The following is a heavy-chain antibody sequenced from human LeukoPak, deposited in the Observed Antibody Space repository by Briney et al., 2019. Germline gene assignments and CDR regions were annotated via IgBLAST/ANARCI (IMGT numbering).Heavy chain of an antibody. CDR1: GASISSGPYY. V-gene: IGHV4-61*02. Sequence: SQTLSLTCTVSGASISSGPYYWGWIRQPAGKPLEWIGRIFTSGSTNYNPSLKSRVTISLDTSKNQFSLNLSSVIAADTAMYYCARGVVDMATSFGYWGQGTLVTVSS. CDR2: IFTSGST. CDR3: ARGVVDMATSFGY. J-gene: IGHJ4*02. D-gene: IGHD5-24*01.